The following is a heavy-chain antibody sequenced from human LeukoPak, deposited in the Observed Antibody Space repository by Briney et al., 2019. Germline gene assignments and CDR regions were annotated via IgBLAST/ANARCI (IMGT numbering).Heavy chain of an antibody. Sequence: SETLSLTCSVSGGSVSSYYWSWIRQPAGKGLEWIGRIYPSGTTHYNPSLKSRVTMSVDTSKNQISLKLTSVTAADTAVYYCADDYGDWGQGTLVTVSS. CDR1: GGSVSSYY. J-gene: IGHJ4*02. CDR2: IYPSGTT. CDR3: ADDYGD. V-gene: IGHV4-4*07. D-gene: IGHD4-17*01.